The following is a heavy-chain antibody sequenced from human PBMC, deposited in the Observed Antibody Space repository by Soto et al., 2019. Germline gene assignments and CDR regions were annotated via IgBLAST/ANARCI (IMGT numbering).Heavy chain of an antibody. V-gene: IGHV4-34*01. CDR3: ARGREQWLVDAFDI. CDR2: IKYSGTTNN. J-gene: IGHJ3*02. CDR1: GASFFGYY. Sequence: TSETLSLTCAVSGASFFGYYWSWIRQPPGKGLEWIGEIKYSGTTNNNYNPSLKSRVTMSVDTSKNQFSLKLNSVTAADTAVYYCARGREQWLVDAFDIWGQGTMVTVSS. D-gene: IGHD6-19*01.